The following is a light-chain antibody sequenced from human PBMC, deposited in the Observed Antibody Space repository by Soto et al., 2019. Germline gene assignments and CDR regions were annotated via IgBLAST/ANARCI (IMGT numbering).Light chain of an antibody. CDR1: QSVSSSY. CDR2: GAS. J-gene: IGKJ1*01. V-gene: IGKV3-20*01. Sequence: EIVLTQAPGTRSLSPGERATLSCRASQSVSSSYLGWYQQKPGQAHRLLMYGASSRATGIQERFSGSGSGTDFTLTIRRLEPEDFAVYYCQQYGSSPRTVGQGTKVDIK. CDR3: QQYGSSPRT.